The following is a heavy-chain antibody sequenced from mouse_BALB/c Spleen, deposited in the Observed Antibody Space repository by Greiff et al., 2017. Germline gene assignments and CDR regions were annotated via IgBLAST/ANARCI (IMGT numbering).Heavy chain of an antibody. CDR1: GFSLTSYG. V-gene: IGHV2-5-1*01. CDR2: IWRGGST. J-gene: IGHJ1*01. CDR3: AKNYYGSSYDWYFDV. Sequence: QVQLQQSGPSLVQPSQSLSITCTVSGFSLTSYGVHWVRQSPGKGLEWLGVIWRGGSTDYNAAFMSRLSITKDNSKSQVFFKMNSLQADDTAIYYCAKNYYGSSYDWYFDVWGAGTTVTVSS. D-gene: IGHD1-1*01.